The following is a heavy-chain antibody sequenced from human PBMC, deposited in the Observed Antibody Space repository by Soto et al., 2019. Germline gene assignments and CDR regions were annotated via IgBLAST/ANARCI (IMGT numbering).Heavy chain of an antibody. V-gene: IGHV3-48*01. CDR3: ARVAYYYDSSGYFY. D-gene: IGHD3-22*01. J-gene: IGHJ4*02. CDR1: GFTFSSYN. CDR2: ISSSGSTI. Sequence: EVHLVESGGGLVQPGGSLRLSCAASGFTFSSYNMNWVRQAPGKGLEWVSYISSSGSTIYYADSVKGRFAISRDNAKKSLYLEMNRLGAEDTAVYYCARVAYYYDSSGYFYWSQGTLATVSS.